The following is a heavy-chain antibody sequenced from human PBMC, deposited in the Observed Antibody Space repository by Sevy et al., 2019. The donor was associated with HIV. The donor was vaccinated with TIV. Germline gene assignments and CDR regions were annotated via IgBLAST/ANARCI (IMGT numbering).Heavy chain of an antibody. CDR1: GYVLSYFH. Sequence: ASVKVSCKASGYVLSYFHIHWVRQAPGQGPEWMGIIHPTVRDITYALKFQGRFTMTRDASTNTVYMDLSSLTSEDTAVYYCARGDSGSGRGFDYWGQGTLVTVSS. J-gene: IGHJ4*02. D-gene: IGHD3-10*01. CDR2: IHPTVRDI. CDR3: ARGDSGSGRGFDY. V-gene: IGHV1-46*01.